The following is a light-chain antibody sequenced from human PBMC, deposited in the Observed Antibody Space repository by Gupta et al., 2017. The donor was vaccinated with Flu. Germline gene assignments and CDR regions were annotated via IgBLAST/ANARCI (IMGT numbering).Light chain of an antibody. CDR2: EVS. CDR1: SSDVGGYNY. V-gene: IGLV2-14*01. J-gene: IGLJ2*01. CDR3: NSYTSSSTGV. Sequence: QSALTQPASVSGSPGQSITISCTGTSSDVGGYNYVSWYQQHQPKAPSRIIFEVSNRRAGVSNRFSGSKSGNTASLTISGHQAEDESDYYCNSYTSSSTGVCCGGTKITVL.